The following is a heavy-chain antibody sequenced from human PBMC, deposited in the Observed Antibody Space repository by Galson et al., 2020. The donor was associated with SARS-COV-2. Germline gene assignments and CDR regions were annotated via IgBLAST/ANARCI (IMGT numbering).Heavy chain of an antibody. J-gene: IGHJ6*03. CDR1: GGSFSGYS. CDR2: INIGGNT. CDR3: ARGHRGVVPSPVLGLGPFYSYYYMDV. V-gene: IGHV4-34*01. Sequence: SETLSLTCAVYGGSFSGYSWTWIRQPPGKGLEWIGEINIGGNTNYSPPPKSRVTVSVEYSNNQFSLNLRSVTAADTALYYCARGHRGVVPSPVLGLGPFYSYYYMDVWAKGTTVTVSS. D-gene: IGHD3-10*01.